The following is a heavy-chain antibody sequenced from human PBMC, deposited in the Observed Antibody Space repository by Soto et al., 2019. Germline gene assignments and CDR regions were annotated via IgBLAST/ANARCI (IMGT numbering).Heavy chain of an antibody. J-gene: IGHJ6*02. CDR1: GFTFSSYG. CDR3: ARAYSGYDFYYYYGMDV. Sequence: GGSLRLSCAASGFTFSSYGMHWVRQAPGKGLGWVAVIWYDGSNKYYADSVKGRFTISRDNSKNTLYLQMNSLRAEDTAVYYCARAYSGYDFYYYYGMDVWGQGTTVTVSS. D-gene: IGHD5-12*01. CDR2: IWYDGSNK. V-gene: IGHV3-33*01.